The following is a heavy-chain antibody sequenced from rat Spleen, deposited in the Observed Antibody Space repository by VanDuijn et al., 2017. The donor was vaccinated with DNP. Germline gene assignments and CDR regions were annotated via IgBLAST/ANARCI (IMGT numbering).Heavy chain of an antibody. D-gene: IGHD1-2*01. CDR3: ARHYSSYIYAMDA. J-gene: IGHJ4*01. Sequence: EVQLVESGGGLVQPGRSLKLSCAASGFTFSDYYMAWVRQAPAKGLEWVAYIGSAAYAPYYTDSVKGRFAISRDNAKSTLYLQMNSLRSEDMATYYCARHYSSYIYAMDACGQGTSVTVSS. CDR2: IGSAAYAP. CDR1: GFTFSDYY. V-gene: IGHV5-22*01.